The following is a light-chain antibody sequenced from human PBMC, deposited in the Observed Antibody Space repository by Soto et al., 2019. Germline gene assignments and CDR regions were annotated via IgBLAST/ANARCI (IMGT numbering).Light chain of an antibody. CDR2: AAS. V-gene: IGKV1-6*01. CDR3: LQAHNYPRT. J-gene: IGKJ1*01. CDR1: QDIKND. Sequence: AIQMTQSPSSLSAFVGDRVTITCRASQDIKNDLGWYQQKPGKAPKLLIYAASSLHSGVPSRFSGSGSGTDFTLTIGTLQPVDLATYYCLQAHNYPRTFGQGTKVDIK.